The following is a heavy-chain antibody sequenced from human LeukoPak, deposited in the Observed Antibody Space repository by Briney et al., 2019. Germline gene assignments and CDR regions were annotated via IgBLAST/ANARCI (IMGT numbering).Heavy chain of an antibody. V-gene: IGHV1-46*01. Sequence: ASVKVSCKASGYTFTGYYTHWVRQAPGQGLEWMGWINPSGGSTSYAQKFQGRVTMTRDTSTSTVYMELSSLRSEDTAVYYCARSNVGAGLYYYYMDVWGKGTTVTVSS. CDR2: INPSGGST. J-gene: IGHJ6*03. CDR1: GYTFTGYY. CDR3: ARSNVGAGLYYYYMDV. D-gene: IGHD1-26*01.